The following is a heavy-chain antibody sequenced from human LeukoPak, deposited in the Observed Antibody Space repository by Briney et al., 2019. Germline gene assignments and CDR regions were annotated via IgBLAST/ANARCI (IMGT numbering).Heavy chain of an antibody. CDR3: ARDRDTAIVTLGGTFDY. D-gene: IGHD5-18*01. CDR2: INPSGGST. V-gene: IGHV1-46*01. Sequence: ASVNVSFKASGYTFTSYYMHWVRQAPGQGLEWLGIINPSGGSTSYAQKFQGRVTMTRDTSTSTVYMELSSLRSEDTAVYYCARDRDTAIVTLGGTFDYWGQGTLVTVSS. CDR1: GYTFTSYY. J-gene: IGHJ4*02.